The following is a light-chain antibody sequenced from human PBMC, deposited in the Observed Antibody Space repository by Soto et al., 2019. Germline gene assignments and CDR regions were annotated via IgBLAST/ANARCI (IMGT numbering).Light chain of an antibody. CDR1: QSVSSSY. Sequence: LSLSPGDRATLSCRASQSVSSSYLAWYQQKPGQAPRLLIYGASSRATGIPDRFSGSGSGTDFTLTISRLEPEDFAVYYCQQYGSSPLTFGGGTKVDIK. CDR2: GAS. J-gene: IGKJ4*01. CDR3: QQYGSSPLT. V-gene: IGKV3-20*01.